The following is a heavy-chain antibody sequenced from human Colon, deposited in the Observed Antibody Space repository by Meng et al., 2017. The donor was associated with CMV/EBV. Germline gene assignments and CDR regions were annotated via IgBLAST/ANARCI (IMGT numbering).Heavy chain of an antibody. Sequence: GGSLRLSCAASGFTLSAFAMGWVRQDPGKGLEWVSSVYYGGTTHYADSVKGRFTISRDTSRDTLYLQLNNLRVEDTAVYYCAKGLNSGSRYNAFDILGQGTVVTVSS. V-gene: IGHV3-23*01. J-gene: IGHJ3*02. CDR2: YYGGTT. D-gene: IGHD3-22*01. CDR3: AKGLNSGSRYNAFDI. CDR1: GFTLSAFA.